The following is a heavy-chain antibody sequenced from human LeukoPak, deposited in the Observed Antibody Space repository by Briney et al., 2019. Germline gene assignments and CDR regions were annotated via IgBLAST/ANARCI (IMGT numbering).Heavy chain of an antibody. CDR3: ARTPVDTAMGEPYFDY. CDR2: IKQDGSEK. V-gene: IGHV3-7*01. Sequence: GGSLRLSCAASGFTFSSYWMSWVRQAPGKGLEWVANIKQDGSEKYYVDSVKGRFTIPRDNAKNSLYLQMNSLRAEDTAVYYCARTPVDTAMGEPYFDYWGQGTLVTVSS. D-gene: IGHD5-18*01. CDR1: GFTFSSYW. J-gene: IGHJ4*02.